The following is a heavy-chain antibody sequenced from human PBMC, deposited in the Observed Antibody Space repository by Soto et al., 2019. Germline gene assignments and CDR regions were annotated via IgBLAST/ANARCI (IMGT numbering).Heavy chain of an antibody. CDR3: ARDPAL. Sequence: TQSLTRTVFGGSSANGGYYWSWIRQHPGKGLEWIGYIYNSGTTYYNPSLKSRVTISVDTSKNQFSLKLTSVTAADTAVYYCARDPALWGQGTLVTVSS. CDR2: IYNSGTT. CDR1: GGSSANGGYY. J-gene: IGHJ4*02. V-gene: IGHV4-31*02.